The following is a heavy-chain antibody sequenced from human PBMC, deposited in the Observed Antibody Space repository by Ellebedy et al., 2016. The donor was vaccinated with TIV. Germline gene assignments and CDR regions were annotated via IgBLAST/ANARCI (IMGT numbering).Heavy chain of an antibody. V-gene: IGHV3-30*03. CDR2: ISTGGNYQ. Sequence: GESLKISCAASGFIFSNYGMHWVRQAPGKGLEWVAVISTGGNYQYYADSVRGRFTISRANSMNPVDLQMNSLRTEDSAVYYCAREGAHASWFYDYWGQGTLVTVSS. D-gene: IGHD3-16*01. CDR1: GFIFSNYG. J-gene: IGHJ4*02. CDR3: AREGAHASWFYDY.